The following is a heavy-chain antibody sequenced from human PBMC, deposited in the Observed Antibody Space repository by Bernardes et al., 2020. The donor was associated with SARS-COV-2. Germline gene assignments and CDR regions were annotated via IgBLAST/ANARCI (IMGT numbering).Heavy chain of an antibody. V-gene: IGHV3-15*07. J-gene: IGHJ4*02. CDR2: IKRKTDGGTT. D-gene: IGHD3-22*01. CDR1: GFTFSNAW. CDR3: TTGAEIYYDSSGFSYYFDF. Sequence: GGSLRLSCAASGFTFSNAWMNWVRQAPGQGLEWVGHIKRKTDGGTTDYAAPVKGRFTISGDDSKNTMYLQMNSLKTEDTAVYYCTTGAEIYYDSSGFSYYFDFWGQGTLVTVSS.